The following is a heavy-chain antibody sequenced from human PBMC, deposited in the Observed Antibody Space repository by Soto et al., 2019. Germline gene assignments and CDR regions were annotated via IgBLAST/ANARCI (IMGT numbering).Heavy chain of an antibody. V-gene: IGHV3-74*01. CDR1: GFTFSSYW. CDR3: ARSGYDFWSGYQRSYYGMDV. D-gene: IGHD3-3*01. J-gene: IGHJ6*02. CDR2: INSDGSST. Sequence: GGSLRLSCAASGFTFSSYWMHWVRQAPGKGLVWVSRINSDGSSTSYADSVKGRFTISRDNAKNTLYLQMNSLRAEDTAVYYCARSGYDFWSGYQRSYYGMDVWGQGTTVTVSS.